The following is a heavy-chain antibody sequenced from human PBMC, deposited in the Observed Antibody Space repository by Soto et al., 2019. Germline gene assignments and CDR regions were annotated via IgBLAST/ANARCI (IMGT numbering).Heavy chain of an antibody. CDR3: ARDSAVVVAATPYYYYGMDV. CDR2: IIPIFGTA. D-gene: IGHD2-15*01. V-gene: IGHV1-69*01. Sequence: QVQLVQSGAEVKKPGSSVNVSCNASGGTFSSYAISWVRQAPGQGLEWMGGIIPIFGTANYAQKFQGRVTITADESTSTAYMELSSLRSEDTAVYYCARDSAVVVAATPYYYYGMDVCGQGTTVTVSS. CDR1: GGTFSSYA. J-gene: IGHJ6*02.